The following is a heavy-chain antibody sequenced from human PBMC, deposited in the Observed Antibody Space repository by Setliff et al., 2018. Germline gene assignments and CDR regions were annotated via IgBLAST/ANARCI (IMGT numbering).Heavy chain of an antibody. V-gene: IGHV4-59*01. CDR2: INYSGST. D-gene: IGHD3-22*01. Sequence: SETLSLTCSVSDGSISSFYWSWIRQPPGKGLEWIGYINYSGSTNYNPSLKSRVTISVDSSKNQVSLKLSSVTAADTAMYYCARRVNYYDSSGYYYSWFYFDYWGLGTLVTVSS. J-gene: IGHJ4*02. CDR1: DGSISSFY. CDR3: ARRVNYYDSSGYYYSWFYFDY.